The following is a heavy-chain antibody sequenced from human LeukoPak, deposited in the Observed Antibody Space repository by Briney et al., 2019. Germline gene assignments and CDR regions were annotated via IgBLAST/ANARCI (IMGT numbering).Heavy chain of an antibody. D-gene: IGHD4-23*01. J-gene: IGHJ4*02. CDR3: ARDGGNSPFDY. V-gene: IGHV4-4*09. CDR1: VGSINSYY. Sequence: SETLSLTCPVSVGSINSYYWSWIRQPPGKGLEYIGYISSSGSSNYNPSLRSRVTISVHTSKNQFSLKLSSVTAADTAVYYCARDGGNSPFDYWGQGTLVTVSS. CDR2: ISSSGSS.